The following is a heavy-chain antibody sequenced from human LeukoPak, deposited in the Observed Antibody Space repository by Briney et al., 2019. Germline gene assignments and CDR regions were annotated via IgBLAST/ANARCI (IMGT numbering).Heavy chain of an antibody. J-gene: IGHJ4*02. CDR3: ARTYCSGGSCYGYHYFDY. V-gene: IGHV3-74*01. CDR1: GFTFSSYW. D-gene: IGHD2-15*01. CDR2: INSDGCST. Sequence: PGGSLRLSCAASGFTFSSYWMHWVRQAPGKGLVWVSRINSDGCSTSYADSVKGRFTISRDNAKNTLYLQMNSLRAEDTAVYYCARTYCSGGSCYGYHYFDYWGQGTLVTVSS.